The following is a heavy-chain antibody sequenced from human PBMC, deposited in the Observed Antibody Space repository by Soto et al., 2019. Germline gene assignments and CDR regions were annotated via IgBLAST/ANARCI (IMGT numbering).Heavy chain of an antibody. CDR2: IKQDGSEK. Sequence: PGGSLRLSCAASGFTFSSYWMSWVRQAPGKGLEWVANIKQDGSEKYYVDSVKGRFTISRDNAKNSLYLQMNSLRAEDTAVYYCARLSRLRFLEWLSPGRRYYYYYMDVWGKGTTVTVSS. D-gene: IGHD3-3*01. CDR1: GFTFSSYW. CDR3: ARLSRLRFLEWLSPGRRYYYYYMDV. V-gene: IGHV3-7*05. J-gene: IGHJ6*03.